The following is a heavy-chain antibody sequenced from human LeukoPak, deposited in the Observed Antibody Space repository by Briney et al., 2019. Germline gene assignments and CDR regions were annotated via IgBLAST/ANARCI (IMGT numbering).Heavy chain of an antibody. V-gene: IGHV3-53*01. CDR1: GFTFSDYY. CDR3: ARTNSGNYFDY. CDR2: IYSGGNT. D-gene: IGHD1-26*01. Sequence: GGSLRLSCAASGFTFSDYYMSWVRQAPGKGLEWVSVIYSGGNTYYADSVKGRFTISRDNSKNTLYLQMNSLRAEDTAEYFCARTNSGNYFDYWGQGTLVTVSS. J-gene: IGHJ4*02.